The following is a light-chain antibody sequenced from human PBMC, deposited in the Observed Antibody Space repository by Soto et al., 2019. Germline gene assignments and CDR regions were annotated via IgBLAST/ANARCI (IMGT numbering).Light chain of an antibody. V-gene: IGKV3-20*01. Sequence: EIVLTQSPGTLSLSPGERATLSCRASQSVSSSSLAWYQQKPGQAPRLLIYGASSRATDIPDRFSGSGSGTDFTLTISRLEPEDFAVYYCQQYGSSSTWTFGQGTKVEIK. CDR1: QSVSSSS. J-gene: IGKJ1*01. CDR2: GAS. CDR3: QQYGSSSTWT.